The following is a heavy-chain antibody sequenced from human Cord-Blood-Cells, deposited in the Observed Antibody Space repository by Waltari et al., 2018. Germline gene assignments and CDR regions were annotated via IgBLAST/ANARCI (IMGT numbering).Heavy chain of an antibody. CDR1: RASISSYY. V-gene: IGHV4-59*01. J-gene: IGHJ4*02. D-gene: IGHD1-26*01. Sequence: QVQLQESGTGLVKHAETLSLTCTVSRASISSYYWRWIRQPPVKGLEWIGYIYYSGNTNYNPSLKSRVTISVDTSKNQFSLKLSSVTAADTAVYYCARDTVGATDWGQGTLVTVSS. CDR2: IYYSGNT. CDR3: ARDTVGATD.